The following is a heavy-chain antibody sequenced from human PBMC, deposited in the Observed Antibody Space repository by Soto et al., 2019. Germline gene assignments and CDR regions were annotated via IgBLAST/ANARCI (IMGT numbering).Heavy chain of an antibody. CDR3: ARGVGITMIVVVSDGPALYFDY. CDR2: IYYSGST. V-gene: IGHV4-39*01. Sequence: PSETLSLTCAVSGGSISSSSYYWGWIRQPPGKGLEWIGSIYYSGSTYYNPSLKSRVTISVDTSKNQFSLKLSSVTAADTAVYYCARGVGITMIVVVSDGPALYFDYWGQGTLVTVSS. J-gene: IGHJ4*02. CDR1: GGSISSSSYY. D-gene: IGHD3-22*01.